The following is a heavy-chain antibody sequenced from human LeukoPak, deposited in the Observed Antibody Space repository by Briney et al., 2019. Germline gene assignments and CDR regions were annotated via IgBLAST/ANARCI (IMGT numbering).Heavy chain of an antibody. CDR1: GGSISSSSYY. V-gene: IGHV4-39*07. CDR3: ASRYDSSGYYYPDAFDI. CDR2: IYYSGST. D-gene: IGHD3-22*01. Sequence: PSETLSLTCTVSGGSISSSSYYWGWIRQPPGKGLEWIGSIYYSGSTYYNPSLKSRVTISVDTSKNQFSLKLSSVTAADTAVYYCASRYDSSGYYYPDAFDIWGQGTMVTVSS. J-gene: IGHJ3*02.